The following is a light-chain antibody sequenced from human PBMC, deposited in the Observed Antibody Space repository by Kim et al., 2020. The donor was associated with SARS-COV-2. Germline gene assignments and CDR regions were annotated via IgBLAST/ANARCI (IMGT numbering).Light chain of an antibody. CDR2: STN. CDR1: SLRRYY. Sequence: ALGQTVRITCQGDSLRRYYASWYQQKPGQAPRLVIYSTNKRPSGIPARFSGSSPGNTASLTITGAQAEDEADYYCTSRDSNGNKMVFGGGTKLTVL. V-gene: IGLV3-19*01. CDR3: TSRDSNGNKMV. J-gene: IGLJ2*01.